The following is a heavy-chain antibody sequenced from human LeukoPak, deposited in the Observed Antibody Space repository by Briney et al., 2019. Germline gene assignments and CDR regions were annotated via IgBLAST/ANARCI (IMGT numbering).Heavy chain of an antibody. V-gene: IGHV4-31*03. CDR2: IYYSGST. D-gene: IGHD4-17*01. CDR3: ARKDYGDYGSFDY. Sequence: SETLSLTCTVSGGSISSGGYYWSWIRQHPGKGLEWIGYIYYSGSTYYNPSLKSRVTISVDTSKNQFSLKLSSVTAADTAVYYCARKDYGDYGSFDYWGQGTLVTVSS. J-gene: IGHJ4*02. CDR1: GGSISSGGYY.